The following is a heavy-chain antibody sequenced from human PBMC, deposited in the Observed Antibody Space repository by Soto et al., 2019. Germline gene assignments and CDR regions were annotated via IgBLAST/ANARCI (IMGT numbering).Heavy chain of an antibody. CDR1: GGSISSSY. Sequence: SETLSFTCTVSGGSISSSYWSWIRQPPGKGLEWLAYIYDDGSANYNPSLKSRATISLDMSKNQFSLKLTSVTAADAAVYYCARDKYCSGGSCRKNWFDPWGQGTLVTVSS. CDR3: ARDKYCSGGSCRKNWFDP. D-gene: IGHD2-15*01. J-gene: IGHJ5*02. CDR2: IYDDGSA. V-gene: IGHV4-59*01.